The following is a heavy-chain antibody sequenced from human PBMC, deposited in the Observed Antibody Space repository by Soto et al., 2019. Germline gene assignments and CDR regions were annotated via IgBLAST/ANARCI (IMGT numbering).Heavy chain of an antibody. CDR1: GGSIISGDYY. CDR3: ARPSGSYLYYFDY. D-gene: IGHD1-26*01. CDR2: IYYSGST. V-gene: IGHV4-31*03. J-gene: IGHJ4*02. Sequence: PSETLSLTCTVSGGSIISGDYYWSWIRQHPGKGLEWIGYIYYSGSTYYNPSLKSRVTISVDTSKNQFSLKLSSVTAADTAVYYCARPSGSYLYYFDYWGQGTLVTVSS.